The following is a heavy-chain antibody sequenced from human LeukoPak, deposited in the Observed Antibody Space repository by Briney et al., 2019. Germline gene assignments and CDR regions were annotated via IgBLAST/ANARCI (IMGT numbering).Heavy chain of an antibody. D-gene: IGHD6-19*01. Sequence: SETLSLTCAVYGGSFSGYYWSWIRQPPGKGLEWIGEINHSGSTNYNPSLKSRVTISVDTSKNQFSLKLSSVTAADTAVYYCARPRPEDRYSSGWYPRNWAFDIWGQGTMVTVSS. CDR3: ARPRPEDRYSSGWYPRNWAFDI. V-gene: IGHV4-34*01. CDR2: INHSGST. J-gene: IGHJ3*02. CDR1: GGSFSGYY.